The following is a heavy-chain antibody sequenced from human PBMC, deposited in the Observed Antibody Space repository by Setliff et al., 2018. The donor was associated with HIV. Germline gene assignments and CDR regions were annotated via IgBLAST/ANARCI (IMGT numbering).Heavy chain of an antibody. J-gene: IGHJ5*02. CDR1: GYTFTKYA. V-gene: IGHV1-3*04. CDR2: INTGNGNT. D-gene: IGHD4-17*01. Sequence: ASVKVSCKASGYTFTKYAMHWVRQAPGQRLEWMGWINTGNGNTKYSQKFQGRVTITRDTSASTVYMHMSSLRSEDTALYYCARYLTSGDYPHWFDPWGRGTQVTVSS. CDR3: ARYLTSGDYPHWFDP.